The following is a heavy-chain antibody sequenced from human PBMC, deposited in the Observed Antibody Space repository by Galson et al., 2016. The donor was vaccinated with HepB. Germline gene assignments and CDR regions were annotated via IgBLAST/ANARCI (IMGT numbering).Heavy chain of an antibody. D-gene: IGHD3-22*01. J-gene: IGHJ5*02. CDR2: VYHSGST. CDR3: ARGMYYYDSRETA. CDR1: GASISRGNW. Sequence: ETLSLTCAVSGASISRGNWWNWVRQPQGKGLEWIGEVYHSGSTSYRPSLKSRVTISVDKSKNQFSLNLSSVTAADTAVYYCARGMYYYDSRETAWGQGTLVTVSS. V-gene: IGHV4-4*02.